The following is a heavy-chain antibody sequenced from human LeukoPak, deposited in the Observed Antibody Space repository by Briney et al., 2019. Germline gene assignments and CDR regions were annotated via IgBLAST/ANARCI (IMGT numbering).Heavy chain of an antibody. V-gene: IGHV1-2*06. Sequence: VKVSCKASGYTFTGYYMHWVRQAPGQGLEWMGRINPNSGGTNYAQKFQGRVTMTRDTSISTAYMELSRLRSDDTAVYYCARGRTMVVTQTDYWGQGTLVTVSS. D-gene: IGHD4-23*01. CDR2: INPNSGGT. CDR1: GYTFTGYY. J-gene: IGHJ4*02. CDR3: ARGRTMVVTQTDY.